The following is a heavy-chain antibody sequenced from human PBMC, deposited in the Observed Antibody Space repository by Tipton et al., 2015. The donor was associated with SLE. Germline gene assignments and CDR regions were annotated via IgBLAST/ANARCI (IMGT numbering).Heavy chain of an antibody. CDR3: ARRSRPSGFCSSDTCYSDFDF. CDR2: ISSSSKYI. J-gene: IGHJ4*02. Sequence: SLSLSCGASTLIFSSYSMNWVRQAPGKGLEWVSSISSSSKYIYYADSVKGRFTISRDNAKNSLYLQMNSLRADDTAVYYCARRSRPSGFCSSDTCYSDFDFWGQGTLVTVSS. D-gene: IGHD2-2*01. CDR1: TLIFSSYS. V-gene: IGHV3-21*04.